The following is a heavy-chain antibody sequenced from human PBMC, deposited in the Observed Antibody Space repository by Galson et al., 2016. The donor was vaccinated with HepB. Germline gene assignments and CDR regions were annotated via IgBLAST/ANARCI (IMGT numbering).Heavy chain of an antibody. CDR2: IYSGGNT. V-gene: IGHV3-53*01. Sequence: SLRLSCAASEFTVSNNYMSWVRQAPGKGLEWVSLIYSGGNTRYADSVKGRITIPRDNSKNTVYLQMNSLRTEDTAVYYCSTLNPASPYFDYWGQGTLVTVSS. J-gene: IGHJ4*02. CDR1: EFTVSNNY. CDR3: STLNPASPYFDY.